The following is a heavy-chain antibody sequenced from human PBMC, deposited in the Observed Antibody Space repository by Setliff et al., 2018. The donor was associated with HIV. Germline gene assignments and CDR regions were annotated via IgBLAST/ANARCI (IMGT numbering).Heavy chain of an antibody. CDR1: GGTFSRSV. CDR3: ARIVAPGSHGPDYYMDV. J-gene: IGHJ6*04. V-gene: IGHV1-69*06. Sequence: SVKVSCKASGGTFSRSVFSWVRQAPGQGLEWMGRFIPMFGATKNAQRFQGRVTITADRSTSTVHMELRSLRSEDTAVYYCARIVAPGSHGPDYYMDVWGKGTTVTVSS. D-gene: IGHD2-21*01. CDR2: FIPMFGAT.